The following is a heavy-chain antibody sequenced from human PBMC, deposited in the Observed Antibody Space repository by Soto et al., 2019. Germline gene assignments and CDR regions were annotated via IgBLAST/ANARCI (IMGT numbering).Heavy chain of an antibody. J-gene: IGHJ6*02. CDR2: IGTAGDT. Sequence: GGSLRLSCAASGFTFSSYDMHWVRQATGKGLEWVSAIGTAGDTYYPGSVKGRFTISRDNSKNTLYLQMNSLRAEDTAVYYCAKVNYDFWSGYHRNYYYYGMDVWGQGTTVTVSS. D-gene: IGHD3-3*01. V-gene: IGHV3-13*01. CDR1: GFTFSSYD. CDR3: AKVNYDFWSGYHRNYYYYGMDV.